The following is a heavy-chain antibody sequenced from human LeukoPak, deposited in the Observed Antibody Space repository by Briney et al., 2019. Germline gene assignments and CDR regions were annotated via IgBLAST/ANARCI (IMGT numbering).Heavy chain of an antibody. CDR3: ARGIKYQNFDY. D-gene: IGHD2-2*01. V-gene: IGHV4-39*07. CDR2: IYYSGST. CDR1: GGSISSSSYY. Sequence: SETLSLTCTVSGGSISSSSYYWGWIRQPPGKGLEWIGSIYYSGSTYYNPSLKSRVTISVDTSKNQFSLKLSSVTAADTAVYYCARGIKYQNFDYWGQGTLVTVSS. J-gene: IGHJ4*02.